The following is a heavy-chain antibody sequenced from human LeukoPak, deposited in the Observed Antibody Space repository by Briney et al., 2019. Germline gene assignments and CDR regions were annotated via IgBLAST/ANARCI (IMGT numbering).Heavy chain of an antibody. J-gene: IGHJ4*02. CDR1: GFTISTYG. Sequence: GGSLRLSCAASGFTISTYGVSWVRQAPGKGLEWVSSISGGTTYYADSVKGRFTISRDTSKNTVYLQMNSLRAEDTAVYYCAKSVYHSGNFWGQGTLVTVSS. CDR2: ISGGTT. D-gene: IGHD3-10*01. CDR3: AKSVYHSGNF. V-gene: IGHV3-23*01.